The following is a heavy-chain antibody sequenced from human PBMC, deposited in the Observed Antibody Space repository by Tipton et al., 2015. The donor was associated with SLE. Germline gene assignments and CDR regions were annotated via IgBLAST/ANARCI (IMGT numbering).Heavy chain of an antibody. J-gene: IGHJ4*02. CDR2: ISGGGGSK. D-gene: IGHD2-21*01. CDR1: GFTFRTYA. CDR3: AKDRYCGGGTCFASYFDL. V-gene: IGHV3-23*01. Sequence: SLRLSCAASGFTFRTYAMAWVRQSPGKGLEWVSLISGGGGSKHYADSVRGRFTISRDNSKNTLSLQLETLRADDTAIYYCAKDRYCGGGTCFASYFDLWGQGTPVTVSS.